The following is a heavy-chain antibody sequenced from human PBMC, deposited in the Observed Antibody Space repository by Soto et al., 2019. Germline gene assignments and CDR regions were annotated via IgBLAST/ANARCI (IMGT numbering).Heavy chain of an antibody. D-gene: IGHD3-3*01. Sequence: QVQLQESGPGLVKPSQTLSLTCTVSGGFISSGDYYWNWIRQHPGKGLEWIGYIYYSGSTYYNPSVXXRXSISVDTSKNQFSLKLSSVTAADTAVYYCARWWSGSRQGFDPWGQGTLVTVSS. J-gene: IGHJ5*02. CDR3: ARWWSGSRQGFDP. V-gene: IGHV4-31*03. CDR2: IYYSGST. CDR1: GGFISSGDYY.